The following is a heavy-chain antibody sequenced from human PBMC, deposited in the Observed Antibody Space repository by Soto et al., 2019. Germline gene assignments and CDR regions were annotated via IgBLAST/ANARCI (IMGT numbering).Heavy chain of an antibody. CDR3: ARGYSGYDNPQYFQH. Sequence: SETLSLTCSVYGGSFSGYYWSWIRQPPGKGLEWIGEINHSGSTYYNPSLKSRVTISIDTSKHKLSLRLTSVTAADTAVYYCARGYSGYDNPQYFQHGGQGTLVPVS. J-gene: IGHJ1*01. D-gene: IGHD5-12*01. CDR1: GGSFSGYY. V-gene: IGHV4-34*01. CDR2: INHSGST.